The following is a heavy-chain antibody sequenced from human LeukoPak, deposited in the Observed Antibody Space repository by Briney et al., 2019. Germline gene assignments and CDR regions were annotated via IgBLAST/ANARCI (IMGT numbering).Heavy chain of an antibody. CDR1: GGSIHNYY. CDR3: ARVGTIFWERRAFDI. Sequence: SETLSLTCTVSGGSIHNYYWSWVRQPPGKGLEWIGYIYYSGSTNYNPSLKSRVTISVDTSKNQFSLKLSSVTAADTAVYYCARVGTIFWERRAFDIWGQGTLVTVSS. CDR2: IYYSGST. V-gene: IGHV4-59*12. D-gene: IGHD3-9*01. J-gene: IGHJ4*02.